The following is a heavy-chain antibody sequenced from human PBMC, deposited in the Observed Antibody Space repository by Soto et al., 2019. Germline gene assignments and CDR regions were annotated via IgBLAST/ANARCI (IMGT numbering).Heavy chain of an antibody. D-gene: IGHD3-10*01. J-gene: IGHJ6*02. CDR2: ISSSSSYI. V-gene: IGHV3-21*01. CDR3: APITMVRGVTANFYYYGMDV. Sequence: EVQLVESGGGLVKPGGSLRLSCAASGFTFSSYSMNWVRQAPGKGLEWVSSISSSSSYIYYADSVKGRFTISRDNAKNSLYLQMNSLRAEDMAVYYCAPITMVRGVTANFYYYGMDVWGQGTTVTVSS. CDR1: GFTFSSYS.